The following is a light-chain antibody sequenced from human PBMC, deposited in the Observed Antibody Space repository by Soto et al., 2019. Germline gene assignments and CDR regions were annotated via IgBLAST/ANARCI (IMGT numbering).Light chain of an antibody. J-gene: IGKJ4*01. Sequence: DVQLTQSPSFLSASVGDRATITCRASQGISNYFSWHQRKPGKARKLLIYTASTLQSGVPSRFSGSGSGTEFTLTISSLQPEDFATYYFQQLNSYPLTFGGGNKVEIK. CDR2: TAS. CDR3: QQLNSYPLT. V-gene: IGKV1-9*01. CDR1: QGISNY.